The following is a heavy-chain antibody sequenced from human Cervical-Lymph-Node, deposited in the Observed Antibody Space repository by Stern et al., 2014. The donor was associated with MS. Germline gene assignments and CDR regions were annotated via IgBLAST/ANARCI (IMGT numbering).Heavy chain of an antibody. CDR1: GFTVSSNY. D-gene: IGHD3-9*01. CDR3: ARVDYDILTGYYHGFDY. CDR2: IYSGGST. Sequence: EVQLLESGGGLVQPGGSLRLSCAASGFTVSSNYMSWVRQAPGKGLEWVSVIYSGGSTYYADSVKGRFTISRHNSKNTLYLQMNSLRAEDTAVYYCARVDYDILTGYYHGFDYWGQGTLVTVSS. J-gene: IGHJ4*02. V-gene: IGHV3-53*04.